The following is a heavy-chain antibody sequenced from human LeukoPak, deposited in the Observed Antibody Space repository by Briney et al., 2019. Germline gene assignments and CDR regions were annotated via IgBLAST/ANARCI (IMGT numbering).Heavy chain of an antibody. J-gene: IGHJ4*02. CDR3: AKRGVVIRVILVGFHKEAYYFDS. V-gene: IGHV3-23*01. CDR2: TSDSGGRT. Sequence: GGSLRLSCAVSGITLSNYGMSWVRQAPGKGLEWVAGTSDSGGRTKYADSVKGRFTISRDNSKNTLYLQMNSLRAEDTAVYFCAKRGVVIRVILVGFHKEAYYFDSWGQGALVTVSS. D-gene: IGHD3-22*01. CDR1: GITLSNYG.